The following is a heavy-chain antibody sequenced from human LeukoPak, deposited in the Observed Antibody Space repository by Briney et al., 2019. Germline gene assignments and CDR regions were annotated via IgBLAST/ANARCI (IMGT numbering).Heavy chain of an antibody. V-gene: IGHV1-2*02. J-gene: IGHJ4*02. CDR2: INPSSGDT. D-gene: IGHD6-19*01. CDR3: ARVSVAGTPDRDYFDY. Sequence: SVKVSCKASGYTFTGYYLHWVRQAPGQGLEWMGGINPSSGDTNYAQKSQGRVTMTRDTSISTAYLELSTLTSDDTAVYFCARVSVAGTPDRDYFDYWGQGTLVTVSS. CDR1: GYTFTGYY.